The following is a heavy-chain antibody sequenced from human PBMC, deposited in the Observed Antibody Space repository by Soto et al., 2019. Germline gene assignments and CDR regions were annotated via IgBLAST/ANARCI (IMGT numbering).Heavy chain of an antibody. D-gene: IGHD3-3*01. Sequence: QVQLVESGGGVVQPGRSLRLSCAASGFTFSSYAMHWVRQAPGKGLEWVAVISYDGSNKYYADSVKGRFTISRDNSKNTLYLQMNSLRAEDTAVYYCARSLYYDFWSGYYTQHGMVVWGQGTTVTVSS. CDR1: GFTFSSYA. J-gene: IGHJ6*02. V-gene: IGHV3-30-3*01. CDR3: ARSLYYDFWSGYYTQHGMVV. CDR2: ISYDGSNK.